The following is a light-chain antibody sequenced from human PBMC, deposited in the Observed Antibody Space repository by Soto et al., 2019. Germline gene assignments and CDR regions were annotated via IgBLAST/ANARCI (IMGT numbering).Light chain of an antibody. Sequence: DIQMTQSPSSMSASVGDRVPITWRASQGISTYLNWYLQKPGKAPKLLIYAASSLQSGVPSRFSGSGSETDFTLTISSLRPEDFATYSCQQSYSTTWTFGQGTKV. J-gene: IGKJ1*01. V-gene: IGKV1-39*01. CDR2: AAS. CDR1: QGISTY. CDR3: QQSYSTTWT.